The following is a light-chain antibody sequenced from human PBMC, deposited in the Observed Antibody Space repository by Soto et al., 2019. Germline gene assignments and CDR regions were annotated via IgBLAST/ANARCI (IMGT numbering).Light chain of an antibody. Sequence: DIQMTQSPSSLSASVGDRVTITCQASQDISNFLNWYQQKPEKAPKLLIYDTSNLEEGVPSRFSGSGSGTDFTFTISSLQPEDIGTYYCQQYDNLGITFGQGTRLEI. J-gene: IGKJ5*01. CDR2: DTS. V-gene: IGKV1-33*01. CDR3: QQYDNLGIT. CDR1: QDISNF.